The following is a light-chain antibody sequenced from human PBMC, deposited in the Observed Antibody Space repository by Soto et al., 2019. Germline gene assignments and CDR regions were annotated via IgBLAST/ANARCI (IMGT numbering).Light chain of an antibody. Sequence: QSALTQPPSASGSPGQSVTISCTGTSSDVGGYNYVSWYQQHPGKAPKLMIYEVSKRPSGVPDRFSGSKSGNTASLTVSGLQAEDEADYYCSLYAVSNLVVFGGGTKLTVL. J-gene: IGLJ2*01. V-gene: IGLV2-8*01. CDR2: EVS. CDR3: SLYAVSNLVV. CDR1: SSDVGGYNY.